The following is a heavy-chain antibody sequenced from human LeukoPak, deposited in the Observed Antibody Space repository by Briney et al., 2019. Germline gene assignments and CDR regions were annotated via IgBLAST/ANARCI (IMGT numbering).Heavy chain of an antibody. CDR3: ARDNDSRDPPHFDY. CDR2: INPNTGDT. Sequence: ASVKVSCKASGYTFTGYYMHWVRQAPGQGLEWMGWINPNTGDTHYAQKFQGRVTLTRDTSITTVYMELSSLRSEDTAVYYCARDNDSRDPPHFDYWGQGTLVTVSS. J-gene: IGHJ4*02. D-gene: IGHD3-16*01. V-gene: IGHV1-2*02. CDR1: GYTFTGYY.